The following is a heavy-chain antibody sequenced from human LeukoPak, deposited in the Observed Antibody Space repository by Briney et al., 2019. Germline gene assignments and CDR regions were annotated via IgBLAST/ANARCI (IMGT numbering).Heavy chain of an antibody. CDR2: INPNSGGT. V-gene: IGHV1-2*06. D-gene: IGHD6-19*01. CDR3: AREHSSGWQPFDY. Sequence: GASVKASCKASGYTFTGYYMHWVRQAPGQGLEWMGRINPNSGGTNYAQKFQGRVTMTRDTSISTAYMELSRLRSDDTAVYYCAREHSSGWQPFDYWGQGTLVTVSS. CDR1: GYTFTGYY. J-gene: IGHJ4*02.